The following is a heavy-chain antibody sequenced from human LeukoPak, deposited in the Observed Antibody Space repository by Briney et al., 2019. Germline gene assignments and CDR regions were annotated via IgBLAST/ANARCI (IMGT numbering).Heavy chain of an antibody. Sequence: GASVKVSCKASGYTFTSYAISWVRQAPGQGLEWMGRIIPILGIANYAQKFQGRVTITADKSTSTAYMELSSLRSEDTAVYYCARVLAVASVNPFDPWGQGTLVTVSS. CDR3: ARVLAVASVNPFDP. D-gene: IGHD6-19*01. CDR2: IIPILGIA. J-gene: IGHJ5*02. V-gene: IGHV1-69*04. CDR1: GYTFTSYA.